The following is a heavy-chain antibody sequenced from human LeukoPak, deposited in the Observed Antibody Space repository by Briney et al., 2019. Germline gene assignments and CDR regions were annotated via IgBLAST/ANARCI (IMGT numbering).Heavy chain of an antibody. J-gene: IGHJ3*02. Sequence: MSSETLSLTCTVSGGSISSSNYFWGWIRQPPGKGLEWIGSIYYSGSTYYNPSLKSRVTISVDTSKNQFSLKLSSVTAADTAIYYCARQSYYSGYARSFDIWGQGTMVIVS. V-gene: IGHV4-39*01. CDR2: IYYSGST. D-gene: IGHD5-12*01. CDR1: GGSISSSNYF. CDR3: ARQSYYSGYARSFDI.